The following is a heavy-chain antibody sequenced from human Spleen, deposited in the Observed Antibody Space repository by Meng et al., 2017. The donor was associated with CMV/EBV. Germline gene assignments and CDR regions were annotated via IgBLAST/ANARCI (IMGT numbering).Heavy chain of an antibody. CDR2: ISGSGGST. V-gene: IGHV3-23*01. Sequence: GESLKISCAASGFTFSTYSINWVRQAPGKGLEWVSAISGSGGSTYYADSVKGRFTISRDNSKNTLYLQMNSLRAEDTAVYYCAKHQDYWGQGTLVTVSS. D-gene: IGHD2-2*01. J-gene: IGHJ4*02. CDR1: GFTFSTYS. CDR3: AKHQDY.